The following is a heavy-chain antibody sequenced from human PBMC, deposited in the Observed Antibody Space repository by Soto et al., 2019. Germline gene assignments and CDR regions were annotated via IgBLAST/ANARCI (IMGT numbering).Heavy chain of an antibody. CDR2: IWYDGSNK. J-gene: IGHJ4*02. CDR3: ARERGVAASFDY. CDR1: GFTFSSYG. D-gene: IGHD2-15*01. Sequence: QVQLVESGGGVVQPGRSLRLSCAASGFTFSSYGMHWVRQAPGKGLEWVAVIWYDGSNKYYADSVKGRFTSSRDNSKNTLDLQMNSLRAEDTAVYYCARERGVAASFDYWGQGALVTVSS. V-gene: IGHV3-33*01.